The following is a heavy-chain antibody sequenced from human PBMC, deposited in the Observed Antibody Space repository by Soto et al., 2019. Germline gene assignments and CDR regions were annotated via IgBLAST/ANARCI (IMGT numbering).Heavy chain of an antibody. CDR3: ARQIYDSDTGPNFQYYFDS. CDR1: GYSLAGYW. J-gene: IGHJ4*02. D-gene: IGHD3-22*01. CDR2: IDPSDSQT. Sequence: GESLKISCKGSGYSLAGYWITWVRQKPGIGLEWMGRIDPSDSQTYYSPSFRGHVTISVTKSITTVFLQWSSLRASDTAMYYCARQIYDSDTGPNFQYYFDSWGQGTPVTVSS. V-gene: IGHV5-10-1*01.